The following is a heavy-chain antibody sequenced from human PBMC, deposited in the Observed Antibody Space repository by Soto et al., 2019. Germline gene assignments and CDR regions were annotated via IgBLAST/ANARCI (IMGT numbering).Heavy chain of an antibody. V-gene: IGHV3-23*01. J-gene: IGHJ4*02. D-gene: IGHD3-22*01. CDR1: GFTFSSYA. Sequence: EVQLLESGGGLVQPGGSVRLSCAASGFTFSSYAMSWVRQAPGKGLEWVSAVSGSGGTTYYADSVKGRFTISRDNSKNPGYRQMNSLRVEDTAVYYCAKWYYYDSRPRKYFDYWGQGTLVIVSS. CDR2: VSGSGGTT. CDR3: AKWYYYDSRPRKYFDY.